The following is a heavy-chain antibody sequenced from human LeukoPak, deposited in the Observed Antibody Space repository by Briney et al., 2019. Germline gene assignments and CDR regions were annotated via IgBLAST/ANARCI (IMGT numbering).Heavy chain of an antibody. D-gene: IGHD3-22*01. J-gene: IGHJ5*02. Sequence: PSETLSLTCTVSGGSISSYYWSWIRQPPGKGLEWIGYIYYSGSTNYNPSLKSRVTISVDTSKNQFSLKLSSVTAADTAVYYCARDRGYDSSGYPGEGFDPWGQGTLVTVSS. CDR3: ARDRGYDSSGYPGEGFDP. CDR2: IYYSGST. V-gene: IGHV4-59*01. CDR1: GGSISSYY.